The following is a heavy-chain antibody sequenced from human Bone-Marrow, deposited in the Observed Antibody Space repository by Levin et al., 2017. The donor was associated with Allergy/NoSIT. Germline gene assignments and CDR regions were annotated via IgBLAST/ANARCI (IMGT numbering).Heavy chain of an antibody. V-gene: IGHV3-48*02. CDR2: ITGGNTAI. Sequence: LSLTCAASGFTFSHYGIHWVRQAPGKGLEWISSITGGNTAIYYADSVKGRFTISTDNAKNSLYLQMDSLRDEDTAVYYCARGGYSTGRGDYWGQGTLVTVSS. CDR1: GFTFSHYG. J-gene: IGHJ4*02. CDR3: ARGGYSTGRGDY. D-gene: IGHD2-8*02.